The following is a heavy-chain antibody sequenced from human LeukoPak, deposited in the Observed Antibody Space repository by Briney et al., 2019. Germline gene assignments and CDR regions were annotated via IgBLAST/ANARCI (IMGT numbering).Heavy chain of an antibody. V-gene: IGHV3-48*02. CDR1: GFSFSTYS. Sequence: GGSLRLSCAASGFSFSTYSMNWVRQAPGKGLEWVSYISSSSSRIYYADSVKGRFTISRDNAKNSLYLQMNSLRDEDTAVYYCARINMVRGVISPPDHWGQGTLVTVSS. D-gene: IGHD3-10*01. J-gene: IGHJ4*02. CDR2: ISSSSSRI. CDR3: ARINMVRGVISPPDH.